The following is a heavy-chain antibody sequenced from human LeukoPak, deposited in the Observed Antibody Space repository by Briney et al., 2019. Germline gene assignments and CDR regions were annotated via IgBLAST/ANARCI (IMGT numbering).Heavy chain of an antibody. J-gene: IGHJ4*02. V-gene: IGHV3-48*04. CDR2: ISSRGDAI. CDR3: ARDFLSDENQLRLAAPCDY. D-gene: IGHD2-15*01. Sequence: GGSLRLSCAASGFTFSDSSLNWVRQAPGKGLEWLSYISSRGDAIYYADSVKGRFTVSRDNARNSLYLQMKDLGVEDSAMYYCARDFLSDENQLRLAAPCDYWGQGTLVTVSS. CDR1: GFTFSDSS.